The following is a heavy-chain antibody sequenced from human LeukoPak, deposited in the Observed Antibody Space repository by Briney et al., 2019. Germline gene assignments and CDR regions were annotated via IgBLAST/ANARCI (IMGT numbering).Heavy chain of an antibody. CDR1: GGTFSIYA. Sequence: GSSVTVSCTASGGTFSIYAISWVRQAPGQGLEWMGGIIPIFGTANYAQKFQGRVTITTDESTSTAYMELSSLRSEDTAVYYCARRVRSVAGKEDWFDPWGQGTLVTVSS. CDR2: IIPIFGTA. J-gene: IGHJ5*02. CDR3: ARRVRSVAGKEDWFDP. D-gene: IGHD6-19*01. V-gene: IGHV1-69*05.